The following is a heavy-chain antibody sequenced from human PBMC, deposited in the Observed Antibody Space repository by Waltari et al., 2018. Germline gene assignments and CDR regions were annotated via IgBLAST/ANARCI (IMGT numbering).Heavy chain of an antibody. CDR1: GGSISSGSYF. CDR2: IYTGGST. Sequence: QVQLQESGPGLVKPSQTLSLTCTVSGGSISSGSYFWSWIRQPAGKGLEWIGRIYTGGSTYYSPSLRSRVTFSVDTSKNQFSLRLSSVTAADTAVYYCARIPYGDFYYFDYWGQGTLVTVSS. V-gene: IGHV4-61*02. CDR3: ARIPYGDFYYFDY. D-gene: IGHD4-17*01. J-gene: IGHJ4*02.